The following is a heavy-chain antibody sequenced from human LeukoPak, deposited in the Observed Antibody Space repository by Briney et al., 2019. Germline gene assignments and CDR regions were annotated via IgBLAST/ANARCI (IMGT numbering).Heavy chain of an antibody. V-gene: IGHV3-30*18. CDR1: GFTFSSYG. J-gene: IGHJ4*02. CDR3: AKDRGEVPAAGRVRTFDY. D-gene: IGHD2-2*01. CDR2: VSYDGSSK. Sequence: GGSLRLSCAASGFTFSSYGMHWVRQAPGKGLEWVALVSYDGSSKYYGDSVKGRFTISRDNSQNTLYLQMDGLRGEDTAVYYCAKDRGEVPAAGRVRTFDYWGRGTLVTVSS.